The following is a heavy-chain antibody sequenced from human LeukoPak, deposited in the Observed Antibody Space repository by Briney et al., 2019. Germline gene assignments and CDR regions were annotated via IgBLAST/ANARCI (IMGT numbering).Heavy chain of an antibody. CDR2: IKQDGIEK. V-gene: IGHV3-7*02. CDR3: ARRLLNYIDY. Sequence: GGSLRVSSAAPGFTFSGYWKSCLRPATGKGLEWGVNIKQDGIEKSSVYSVQGRFTISRDHAKNSLSLQMNSLRVEDTAIYHCARRLLNYIDYWGQESLVTVSS. D-gene: IGHD2-8*01. CDR1: GFTFSGYW. J-gene: IGHJ4*02.